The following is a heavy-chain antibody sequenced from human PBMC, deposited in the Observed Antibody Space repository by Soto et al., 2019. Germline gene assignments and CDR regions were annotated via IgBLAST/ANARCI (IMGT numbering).Heavy chain of an antibody. Sequence: QVQLVQSGAEVKKPGASVKVSCKTSGYTFASYGISWVRQAPGQGLEWMAWISAYNGNTKYAEKFQGRVTMTTDTSSTTADMELRSLRSDETAVYYCGTDVPVTAVPLWDYWGQGTLVTVSS. CDR2: ISAYNGNT. D-gene: IGHD2-21*01. CDR1: GYTFASYG. V-gene: IGHV1-18*01. J-gene: IGHJ4*02. CDR3: GTDVPVTAVPLWDY.